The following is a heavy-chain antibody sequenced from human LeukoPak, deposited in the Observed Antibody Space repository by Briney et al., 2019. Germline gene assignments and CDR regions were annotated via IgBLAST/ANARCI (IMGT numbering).Heavy chain of an antibody. CDR1: GYSLPRHY. Sequence: ASVKVSCKTSGYSLPRHYIHWVRQAPGQGLEWMGIMNPSVGATTYAPRFQGRVTMTRDTSTSTFYMELSGLTSEDTAVYYCARVPGCSSTSCYGRSWDYYFDYWGQGTLVTVSS. D-gene: IGHD2-2*01. CDR3: ARVPGCSSTSCYGRSWDYYFDY. J-gene: IGHJ4*02. V-gene: IGHV1-46*01. CDR2: MNPSVGAT.